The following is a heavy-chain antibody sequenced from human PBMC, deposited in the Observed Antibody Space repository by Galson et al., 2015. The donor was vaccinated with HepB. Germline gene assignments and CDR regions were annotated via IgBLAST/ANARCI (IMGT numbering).Heavy chain of an antibody. V-gene: IGHV3-23*01. J-gene: IGHJ3*02. CDR1: KFTFSSYA. CDR3: AKDGSTDGLYAFDI. CDR2: ISSTGVST. Sequence: SLRLSCAASKFTFSSYAMSWVRLAPGKGLDCVSTISSTGVSTYYADSVKGRFTISRDNTKNTLYLQLSSLRAEDTAIYHCAKDGSTDGLYAFDIWGQGTVVIVSS. D-gene: IGHD1-14*01.